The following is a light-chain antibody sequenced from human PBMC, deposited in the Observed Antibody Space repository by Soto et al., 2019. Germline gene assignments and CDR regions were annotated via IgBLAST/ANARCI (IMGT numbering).Light chain of an antibody. J-gene: IGKJ2*01. CDR1: QGVSRK. CDR2: GAS. CDR3: QQSYDTPRT. Sequence: DIVMTQSPATLSVAPGERVTFSCRASQGVSRKLAWYQHKPGQAPRLLISGASTGATGIPARFSGSGSGTEFTLTISSLQSEDCAIYYCQQSYDTPRTFGQGTRL. V-gene: IGKV3-15*01.